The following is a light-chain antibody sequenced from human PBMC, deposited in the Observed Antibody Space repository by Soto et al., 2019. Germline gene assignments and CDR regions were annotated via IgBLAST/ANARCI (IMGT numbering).Light chain of an antibody. J-gene: IGKJ3*01. CDR3: QQYGSSPPLCT. V-gene: IGKV3-20*01. Sequence: DIVLTQSPATLSLSPGERATLSCRASQSVSSSYLAWYQQKPGQAPRLLIYGASSRATGIPDRFSGSGSGTDFTLTISRLEPEDFALYYCQQYGSSPPLCTFGPGTKVDIK. CDR1: QSVSSSY. CDR2: GAS.